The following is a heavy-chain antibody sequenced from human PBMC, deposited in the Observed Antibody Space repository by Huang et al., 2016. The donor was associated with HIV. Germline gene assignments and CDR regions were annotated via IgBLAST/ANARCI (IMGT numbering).Heavy chain of an antibody. V-gene: IGHV3-48*02. CDR1: GFTFSSYS. CDR2: SRRSSSTI. J-gene: IGHJ4*02. D-gene: IGHD3-3*01. Sequence: EVQLVESGGGLVQPGGSLRLSCAAFGFTFSSYSMNWVRQAPGKGLEWVSYSRRSSSTIYYADSVKGRFTISRDNAKNSLFLQMNSLRDEDTAVYYCARGIRYFGVVAYFDYWGQGALVTVSS. CDR3: ARGIRYFGVVAYFDY.